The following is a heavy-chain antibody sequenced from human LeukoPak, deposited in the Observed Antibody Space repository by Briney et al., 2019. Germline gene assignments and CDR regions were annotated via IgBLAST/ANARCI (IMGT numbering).Heavy chain of an antibody. CDR1: GGSFSGYY. D-gene: IGHD6-6*01. J-gene: IGHJ4*02. Sequence: SETLSLTCAVYGGSFSGYYWSWIRQPPGKGLEWIGEINHSGSTNYNPSLKSRVTISVDTSKNRFSLKLSSVTAADTAVYYCARGRSGSSPKNFDYWGQGTLVTVSS. V-gene: IGHV4-34*01. CDR3: ARGRSGSSPKNFDY. CDR2: INHSGST.